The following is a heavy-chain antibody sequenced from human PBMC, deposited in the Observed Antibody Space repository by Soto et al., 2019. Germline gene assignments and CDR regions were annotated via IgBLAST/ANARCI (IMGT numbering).Heavy chain of an antibody. V-gene: IGHV3-23*01. J-gene: IGHJ4*02. CDR1: GFPLSNYA. Sequence: FVASGFPLSNYAMTWVRQAPGKGLEWVSAFSGSGVSTYYADSVMGRFTISRDNSKNTVYLQMNSLRAEVTAVYYCAKIESRFFYDSTGYYPFDYWGQGTLVTVSS. CDR3: AKIESRFFYDSTGYYPFDY. CDR2: FSGSGVST. D-gene: IGHD3-22*01.